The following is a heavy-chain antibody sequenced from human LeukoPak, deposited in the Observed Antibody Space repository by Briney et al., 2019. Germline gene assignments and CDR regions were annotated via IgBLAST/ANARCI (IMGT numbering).Heavy chain of an antibody. V-gene: IGHV3-23*01. D-gene: IGHD3-9*01. CDR2: ITYNGAAT. CDR1: GFSFGGYA. J-gene: IGHJ4*02. CDR3: AKDGLYFDGSTHIYYFDS. Sequence: GGSLRLSCAASGFSFGGYAMTWVRQAPGEGLEWVSSITYNGAATYYLDSVKARFTISRDNSRSTLYLQMDSLTAEDTALYYCAKDGLYFDGSTHIYYFDSWGQGTLVAVS.